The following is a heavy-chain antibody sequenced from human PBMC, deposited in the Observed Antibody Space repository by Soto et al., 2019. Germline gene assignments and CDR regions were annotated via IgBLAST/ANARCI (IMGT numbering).Heavy chain of an antibody. J-gene: IGHJ5*02. CDR2: IYYSGST. CDR1: GGSISSYY. D-gene: IGHD2-15*01. V-gene: IGHV4-59*08. Sequence: SETLSLTCTVSGGSISSYYWSWIRQPPGKGLEWIGYIYYSGSTNYNPSLKSRVTISVDTSKNQFSLKLSSVTAADTAVYYCARGVVVAATDWFDPWGQGTLVTVSS. CDR3: ARGVVVAATDWFDP.